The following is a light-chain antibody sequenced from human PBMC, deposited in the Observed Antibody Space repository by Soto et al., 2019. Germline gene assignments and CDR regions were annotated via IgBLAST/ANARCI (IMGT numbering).Light chain of an antibody. CDR2: GAS. V-gene: IGKV3-15*01. J-gene: IGKJ4*01. Sequence: EIVMTQSPATLSVSPGERATLSCRASQSVSSNLAWYQHKPGQAPRLLIYGASTRATGIPARFSGSGSGTEFTHTISSLQSEDFAVYCCQQYNNWPPLTFGGGTKVEIK. CDR1: QSVSSN. CDR3: QQYNNWPPLT.